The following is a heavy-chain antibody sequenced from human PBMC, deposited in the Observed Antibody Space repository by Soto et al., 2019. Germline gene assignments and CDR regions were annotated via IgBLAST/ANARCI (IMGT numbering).Heavy chain of an antibody. CDR1: GFTFANYA. Sequence: EVRLEESGGGPVESGRSLRLSCSGFGFTFANYALTWVRQAPGKGLEWLGFISSEANGGTTDYAAFLRGRATISRDDSKGIAYLEIKRLPSDDTGIYYCTRFYYEERGYFVHWGQGTRVAVSS. J-gene: IGHJ4*02. CDR3: TRFYYEERGYFVH. CDR2: ISSEANGGTT. D-gene: IGHD3-22*01. V-gene: IGHV3-49*04.